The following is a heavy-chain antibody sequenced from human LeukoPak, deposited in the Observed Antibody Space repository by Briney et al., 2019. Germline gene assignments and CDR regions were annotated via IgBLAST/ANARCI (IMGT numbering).Heavy chain of an antibody. J-gene: IGHJ6*02. Sequence: GRSLRLSCAASGFAFSNYAMHWVRQAPGKGLEWVADISYDGSDKYYADSVKGRFTISRDNSKNTLYLQMNSLRAEDAAVYYCARVLDGSGYYLTYYCYGMDVWGQGTTVSVSS. D-gene: IGHD3-22*01. CDR1: GFAFSNYA. CDR3: ARVLDGSGYYLTYYCYGMDV. V-gene: IGHV3-30*04. CDR2: ISYDGSDK.